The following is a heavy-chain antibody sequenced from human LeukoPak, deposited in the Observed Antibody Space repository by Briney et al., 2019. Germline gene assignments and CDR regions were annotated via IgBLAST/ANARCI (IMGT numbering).Heavy chain of an antibody. Sequence: GGSLRLSCAASGFTVSSNYMSWVRQAPGKGLAWVSVIYSGGSAYYADSVKGRFTISRDNSKNTLYLQMNSLRAEDTAVYYCVRGYCSGGSCYLDAFDIWGQGTMVTVSS. CDR3: VRGYCSGGSCYLDAFDI. J-gene: IGHJ3*02. V-gene: IGHV3-66*01. D-gene: IGHD2-15*01. CDR2: IYSGGSA. CDR1: GFTVSSNY.